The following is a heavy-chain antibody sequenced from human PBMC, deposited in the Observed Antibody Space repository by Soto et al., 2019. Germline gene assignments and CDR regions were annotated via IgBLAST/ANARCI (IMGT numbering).Heavy chain of an antibody. Sequence: SETLSLTCTVSGGSVSSGSYYWSWIRQPPGKGLEWIGYIYYSGSTNYNPSLKSRVTISVDTSKNQFSLKLSSVTAADTAVYYCARVRLERRLNWFDPWGQGTLVTVSS. CDR1: GGSVSSGSYY. D-gene: IGHD1-1*01. V-gene: IGHV4-61*01. CDR2: IYYSGST. CDR3: ARVRLERRLNWFDP. J-gene: IGHJ5*02.